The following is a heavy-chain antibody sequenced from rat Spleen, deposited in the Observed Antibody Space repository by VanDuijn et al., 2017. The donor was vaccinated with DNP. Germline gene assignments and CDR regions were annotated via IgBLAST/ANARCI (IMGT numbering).Heavy chain of an antibody. CDR3: ARSPVFFDY. Sequence: EVQLVESDGGLVQPGRSLKLSCAASGFTFSDYYMAWVRQAPTKGLEWVATISYDGSSTYYRDSVKGRFTISRDNAKSTLYLQMDSLRSEDTATYYCARSPVFFDYWGQGVMVTVSS. CDR2: ISYDGSST. J-gene: IGHJ2*01. CDR1: GFTFSDYY. D-gene: IGHD3-1*01. V-gene: IGHV5-29*01.